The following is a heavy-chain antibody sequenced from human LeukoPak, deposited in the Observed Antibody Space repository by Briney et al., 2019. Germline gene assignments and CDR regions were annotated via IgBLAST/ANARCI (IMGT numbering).Heavy chain of an antibody. CDR3: ARESPGGYSSSPFDY. J-gene: IGHJ4*02. V-gene: IGHV1-18*01. CDR2: ISAYNGNT. Sequence: ASVKVSCKASGGTFSSYAINWVRQATGQGLEWMGWISAYNGNTNYAQKLQGRVTMTTDTSTSTAYMELRSLRSDDTAVYYCARESPGGYSSSPFDYWGQGTLVTVSS. CDR1: GGTFSSYA. D-gene: IGHD6-6*01.